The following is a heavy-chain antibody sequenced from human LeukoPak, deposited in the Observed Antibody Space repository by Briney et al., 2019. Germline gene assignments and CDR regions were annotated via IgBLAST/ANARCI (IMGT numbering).Heavy chain of an antibody. CDR1: GGSFSGYY. J-gene: IGHJ4*02. Sequence: SETLSLTCAVYGGSFSGYYWSWIRQPPGKGLEWIGEINHSGSTNYNPSLKSRVTISVDTSKNQFSLKLSSVTAADTAVYYCARGQQLVRLFDYWGQGTLVTVSS. CDR3: ARGQQLVRLFDY. CDR2: INHSGST. D-gene: IGHD6-13*01. V-gene: IGHV4-34*01.